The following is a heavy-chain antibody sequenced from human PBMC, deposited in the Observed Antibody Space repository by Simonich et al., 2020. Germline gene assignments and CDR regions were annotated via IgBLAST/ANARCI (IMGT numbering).Heavy chain of an antibody. CDR1: GFTFSSYS. V-gene: IGHV3-48*01. CDR3: ARDSSYYAFDI. D-gene: IGHD5-12*01. Sequence: EVQLVESGGGLVQPGGSLRLSCAASGFTFSSYSMNWVRQAPGKGLEWVSYISSSSSTIYYADSVKGRFTISRDNAKNSLYLKMNSLRAEDTAVYYCARDSSYYAFDIWGQGTMVTVSS. J-gene: IGHJ3*02. CDR2: ISSSSSTI.